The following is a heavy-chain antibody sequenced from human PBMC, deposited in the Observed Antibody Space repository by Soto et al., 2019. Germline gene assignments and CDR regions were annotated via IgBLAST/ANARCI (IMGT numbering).Heavy chain of an antibody. CDR2: IYPGDSDT. D-gene: IGHD1-26*01. CDR3: ARPSDKDPTYSGSLIFDY. CDR1: GYSFTSYW. J-gene: IGHJ4*02. Sequence: GESLKISRKGSGYSFTSYWIGWVRQMPGKGLEWMGIIYPGDSDTRYSPSFQGQVTISADKSISTAYLQWRSLKASDTAMYYCARPSDKDPTYSGSLIFDYWGQGTLVTVSS. V-gene: IGHV5-51*01.